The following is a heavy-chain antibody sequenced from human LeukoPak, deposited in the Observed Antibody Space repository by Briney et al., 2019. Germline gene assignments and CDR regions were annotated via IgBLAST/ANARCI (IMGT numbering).Heavy chain of an antibody. Sequence: ASVKVSCKASGYTFTGYYMHWVRQAPGQGLEWMGWINPNSGGTNYAQKFQGRVTMTRDTSISTAYMELSRLRSDDTAVYYCARARAGTTWGAIDYWGQGTLVTVYS. V-gene: IGHV1-2*02. J-gene: IGHJ4*02. CDR2: INPNSGGT. CDR1: GYTFTGYY. D-gene: IGHD1-7*01. CDR3: ARARAGTTWGAIDY.